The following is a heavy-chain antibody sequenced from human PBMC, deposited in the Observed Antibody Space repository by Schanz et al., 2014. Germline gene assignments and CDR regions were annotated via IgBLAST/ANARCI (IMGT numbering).Heavy chain of an antibody. CDR2: SGSGVIT. V-gene: IGHV3-66*03. Sequence: EVQLVESGGGLIQPGGSLRLSCAVSGFTVNTNYMSWVRQAPGKGLEWVSGISGSGVITYYEDSVKGRFTISRDNSKNTVYLLMNSLRVEDTAVYYCARVVAAAPQGCNYWGRGTLVTVSS. J-gene: IGHJ4*02. D-gene: IGHD2-15*01. CDR1: GFTVNTNY. CDR3: ARVVAAAPQGCNY.